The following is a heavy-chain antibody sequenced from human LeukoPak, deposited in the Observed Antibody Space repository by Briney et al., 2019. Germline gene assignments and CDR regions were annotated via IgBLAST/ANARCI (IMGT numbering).Heavy chain of an antibody. J-gene: IGHJ4*02. CDR1: GFTFSSYG. Sequence: PGGSLRLSCAASGFTFSSYGMSWVRQAPGKGLEWVSAISGSGGSTYYADSVKGRFTISRDNSKNTLYLQMNSLRAEDTAVYYCATSSAGVRESYCSSTSCYGRYFDYWGQGTLVTVSS. D-gene: IGHD2-2*01. CDR3: ATSSAGVRESYCSSTSCYGRYFDY. V-gene: IGHV3-23*01. CDR2: ISGSGGST.